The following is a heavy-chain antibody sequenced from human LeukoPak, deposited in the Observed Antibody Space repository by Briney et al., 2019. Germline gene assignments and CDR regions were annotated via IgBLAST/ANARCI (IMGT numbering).Heavy chain of an antibody. CDR1: GFTFRRYE. D-gene: IGHD6-19*01. J-gene: IGHJ3*02. Sequence: PAGSLRLSCAASGFTFRRYEVKGVRQAPGKGGEGVTYIRSSDEIIYADSVKRRFTISRDNAKTSLYLQTNSLRAEDTAVYYCVRDSGPYSSGWLHDAFDIWGQGTTVTVSS. CDR3: VRDSGPYSSGWLHDAFDI. V-gene: IGHV3-48*03. CDR2: IRSSDEI.